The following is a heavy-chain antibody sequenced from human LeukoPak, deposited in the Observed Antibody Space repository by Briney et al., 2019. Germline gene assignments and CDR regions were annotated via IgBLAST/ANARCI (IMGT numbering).Heavy chain of an antibody. V-gene: IGHV3-30*18. CDR3: AKDPPRAAWFSADYTNYGD. Sequence: GGSLRLSCAASGFTFSSYGTHWVRQAPGKGLEWVAVISYDGSNKYYADSVKGRFTISRDNSKNTLYLQMNSLRVEDTAVYYCAKDPPRAAWFSADYTNYGDWGQGTLVTVSS. CDR2: ISYDGSNK. CDR1: GFTFSSYG. J-gene: IGHJ4*02. D-gene: IGHD4-11*01.